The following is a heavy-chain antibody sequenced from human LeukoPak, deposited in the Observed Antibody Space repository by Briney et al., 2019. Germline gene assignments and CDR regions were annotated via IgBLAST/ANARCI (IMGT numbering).Heavy chain of an antibody. CDR3: ARRRGTYCSSTSCYIDAYNWFDP. J-gene: IGHJ5*02. D-gene: IGHD2-2*02. Sequence: SETLSLTCTVSGGSISSSSYYWGWIRQPPGKGLEWIGSIYYSGSTYYNPSLKSRVTISVDTSKNQFSLKLSSVTAADTAVYYCARRRGTYCSSTSCYIDAYNWFDPWGQGTLVTVSS. V-gene: IGHV4-39*01. CDR1: GGSISSSSYY. CDR2: IYYSGST.